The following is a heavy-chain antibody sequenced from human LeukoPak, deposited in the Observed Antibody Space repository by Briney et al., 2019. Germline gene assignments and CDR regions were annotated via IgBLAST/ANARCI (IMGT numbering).Heavy chain of an antibody. CDR2: ITTGDGNT. J-gene: IGHJ4*02. D-gene: IGHD3-16*01. V-gene: IGHV3-23*01. Sequence: GGSLRLSCTASGFTFSSYTMTWVRQAPGKGLKWVSTITTGDGNTYYADSVKGRFTVSRDNSKNTLYLQMNSLRAEDTAVYYCAKGYCSDATCAEDYWGQGTLVTVSS. CDR3: AKGYCSDATCAEDY. CDR1: GFTFSSYT.